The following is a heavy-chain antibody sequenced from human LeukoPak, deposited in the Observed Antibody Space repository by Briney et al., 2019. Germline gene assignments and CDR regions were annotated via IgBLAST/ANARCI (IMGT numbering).Heavy chain of an antibody. J-gene: IGHJ3*02. CDR2: IYTSGST. CDR3: ARGHCSGGSCYFDAFDI. V-gene: IGHV4-4*07. Sequence: SSETLSLTCTVSGSSISNYYWSWIRQPAGRGLEWIGRIYTSGSTNYNPSLKSRVALSVDTSKNQFSLELSSVTAADTAVYYCARGHCSGGSCYFDAFDIWGHGTLVTVSS. D-gene: IGHD2-15*01. CDR1: GSSISNYY.